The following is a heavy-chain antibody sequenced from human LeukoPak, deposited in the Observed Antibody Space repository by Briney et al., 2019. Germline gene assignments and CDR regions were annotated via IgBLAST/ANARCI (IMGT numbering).Heavy chain of an antibody. CDR3: AREPDTAMVIFDY. V-gene: IGHV1-2*02. D-gene: IGHD5-18*01. CDR1: GYTFTGYY. J-gene: IGHJ4*02. CDR2: INPNSGGT. Sequence: ASVKVSCKASGYTFTGYYMHWVRQAPGQGLEWMGWINPNSGGTSYAQKFQGRVTMTRDTSISTAYMELSRLRSDDTAVYYCAREPDTAMVIFDYWGQGTLVTVSS.